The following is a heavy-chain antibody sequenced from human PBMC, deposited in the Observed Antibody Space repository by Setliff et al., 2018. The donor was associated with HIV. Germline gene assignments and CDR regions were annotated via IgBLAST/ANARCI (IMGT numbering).Heavy chain of an antibody. CDR3: ARGRITIFGVTYYTKDAFDI. CDR2: IYSEGST. J-gene: IGHJ3*02. D-gene: IGHD3-3*01. V-gene: IGHV3-53*01. Sequence: GGSLRLSCTASGFSFGDYAMSWVRQAPGKGLEWVSVIYSEGSTYYADSVKGRFTISRDNSKNTLYLQMNSLRAEDTAVYYCARGRITIFGVTYYTKDAFDIWGQGTMVTVSS. CDR1: GFSFGDYA.